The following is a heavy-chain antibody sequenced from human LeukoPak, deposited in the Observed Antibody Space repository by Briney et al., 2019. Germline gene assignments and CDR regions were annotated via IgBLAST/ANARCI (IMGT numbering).Heavy chain of an antibody. V-gene: IGHV3-49*03. D-gene: IGHD6-13*01. Sequence: GGSLRLSCTASGFTFGDYAMSWFRQAPGKGLEWVGFIRSKAYGGTTEYAASVKGRFTISRDDSKSIAYLQMNRLKTEDTAVYYCTRWGIAAVPFDYWGQGTLVTVSS. J-gene: IGHJ4*02. CDR1: GFTFGDYA. CDR3: TRWGIAAVPFDY. CDR2: IRSKAYGGTT.